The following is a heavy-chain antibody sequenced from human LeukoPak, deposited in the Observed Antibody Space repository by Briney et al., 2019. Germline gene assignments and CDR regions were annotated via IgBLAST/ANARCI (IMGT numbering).Heavy chain of an antibody. CDR3: ARGPEHYDILTGIDY. V-gene: IGHV4-4*07. D-gene: IGHD3-9*01. CDR2: IYTSGST. Sequence: PSETLSLTCTVSGGSISSYYWSWIRQPAGKGLEWIGRIYTSGSTDYNPSLKSRVTVSVDTSNNQFSLRLTSVTGTDTALYYCARGPEHYDILTGIDYWGQGSLVTVSS. CDR1: GGSISSYY. J-gene: IGHJ4*02.